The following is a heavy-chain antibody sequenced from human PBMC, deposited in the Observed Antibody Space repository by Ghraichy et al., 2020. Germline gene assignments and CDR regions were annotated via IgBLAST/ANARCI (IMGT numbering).Heavy chain of an antibody. CDR1: GASISRNY. J-gene: IGHJ4*02. Sequence: SETLSLTCTVDGASISRNYWSWIRQAAGKGLEWIGRLYASEMPNYNPSLKSRVTMSIDTSKNQFSLKLSSVTAADTAVYYCARGDFWTGYFGYWGQGTLVTVSS. CDR3: ARGDFWTGYFGY. V-gene: IGHV4-4*07. D-gene: IGHD3/OR15-3a*01. CDR2: LYASEMP.